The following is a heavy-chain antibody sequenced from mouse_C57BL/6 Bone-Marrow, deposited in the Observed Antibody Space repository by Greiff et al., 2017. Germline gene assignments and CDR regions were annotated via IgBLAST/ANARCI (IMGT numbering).Heavy chain of an antibody. V-gene: IGHV15-2*01. CDR3: AREHYGSSNYAMDY. J-gene: IGHJ4*01. D-gene: IGHD1-1*01. CDR2: ILPSIGRT. CDR1: DSEVFPIAY. Sequence: VQLQQSGSELRSPGSSVKLSCKDFDSEVFPIAYMSWVRQKPVHGFEWIGGILPSIGRTIYGEKFEDKATLDADTLSNTAYLELNSLTSEDSAIYYCAREHYGSSNYAMDYWGQGTSVTVSS.